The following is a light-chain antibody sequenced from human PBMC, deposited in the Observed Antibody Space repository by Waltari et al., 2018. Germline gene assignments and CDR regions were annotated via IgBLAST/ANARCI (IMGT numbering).Light chain of an antibody. J-gene: IGKJ2*01. CDR1: QSVTSNY. V-gene: IGKV3-20*01. CDR2: GAS. Sequence: EIVLTQSPGTPSLSPGERATLSCRASQSVTSNYLAWYQQKAGQAPRLLIYGASSRATGIPDRFSGSGSGTDFTLTISRLEPEDFAVYYCQQFDTSSYTFGQGTKVEI. CDR3: QQFDTSSYT.